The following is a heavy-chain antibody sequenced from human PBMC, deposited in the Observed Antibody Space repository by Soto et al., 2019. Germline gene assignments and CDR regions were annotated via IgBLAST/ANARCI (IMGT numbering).Heavy chain of an antibody. CDR3: ARHIPHQYCSGGSCYPYNWFDP. CDR2: IYYSGST. J-gene: IGHJ5*02. V-gene: IGHV4-39*01. CDR1: GGSISSSSCY. D-gene: IGHD2-15*01. Sequence: PSETLSLTCTVSGGSISSSSCYWGWIRQPPGKGLEWIGSIYYSGSTYYNPSLKSRVTISVDTSKNQFSLKLSSVTAADTAVYYCARHIPHQYCSGGSCYPYNWFDPWGQGTLVTVSS.